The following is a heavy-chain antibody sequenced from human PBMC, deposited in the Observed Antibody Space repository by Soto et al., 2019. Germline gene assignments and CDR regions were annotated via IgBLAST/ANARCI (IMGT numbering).Heavy chain of an antibody. CDR1: GFTFSRDW. CDR3: ARGLKWGLFDY. CDR2: LNRDGSST. D-gene: IGHD4-4*01. Sequence: EVPLVESGGGLVQTGGSLRLSCAASGFTFSRDWMHWVRQAPGKGLVWVSHLNRDGSSTSYADSVNGRFTISRDNARNTLFLQMNSLRAEDTAVYYCARGLKWGLFDYWGQGTLVTVSS. J-gene: IGHJ4*02. V-gene: IGHV3-74*01.